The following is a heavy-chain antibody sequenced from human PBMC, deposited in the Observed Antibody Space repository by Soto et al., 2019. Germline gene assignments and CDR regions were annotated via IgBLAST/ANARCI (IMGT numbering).Heavy chain of an antibody. Sequence: SETLSLTCAVSGGSFTSNNWWTCVRQPPGQGLEWIGEIYRTGSTNYNPSLKSRVTISLDKSENQFSLKVTSLTAADTAVYYCASRDPGTSVDYWGQGTLVTVYS. D-gene: IGHD1-7*01. CDR1: GGSFTSNNW. J-gene: IGHJ4*02. CDR3: ASRDPGTSVDY. V-gene: IGHV4-4*02. CDR2: IYRTGST.